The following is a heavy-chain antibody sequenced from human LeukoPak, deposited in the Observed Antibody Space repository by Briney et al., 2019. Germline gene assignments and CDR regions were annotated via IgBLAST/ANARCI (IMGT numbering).Heavy chain of an antibody. Sequence: PSETLTLTCAVYGGSFRGYDWSWMRHPRGKGMEWARETNRRGSTNHNRFLKSRITISVDTCKDQFSLKLSSVTAGDTAVYYCARRGAYVKAAAGRRWFDPWGQGTLVTVSS. J-gene: IGHJ5*02. V-gene: IGHV4-34*01. CDR2: TNRRGST. CDR1: GGSFRGYD. CDR3: ARRGAYVKAAAGRRWFDP. D-gene: IGHD6-13*01.